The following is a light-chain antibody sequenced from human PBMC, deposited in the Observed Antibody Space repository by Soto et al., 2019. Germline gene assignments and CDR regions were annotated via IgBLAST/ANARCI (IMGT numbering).Light chain of an antibody. V-gene: IGKV3-15*01. CDR3: QQYKNWPWT. CDR1: QSVSSD. Sequence: EIVLTQSPATLSVSPGERVSLSCRASQSVSSDLSWYQQIPGQSPRLLIYDASTRATDIPARFSGSGSGTEFTLTISSLQSEDCAVYYCQQYKNWPWTFGQGTKVVVK. CDR2: DAS. J-gene: IGKJ1*01.